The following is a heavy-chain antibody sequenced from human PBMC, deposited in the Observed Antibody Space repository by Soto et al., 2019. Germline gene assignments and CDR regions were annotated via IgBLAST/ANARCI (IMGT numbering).Heavy chain of an antibody. Sequence: GGSLRLSCAASGFTFSSYGMHWVRQAPGKGLEWVAVISYDGSNKYYADSVKGRFTISRDNSKNTLYLQMNSLRAEDTAVYYCAKDKTDLRFLEWLLALTYYMDVWGKGTTVTVSS. CDR2: ISYDGSNK. V-gene: IGHV3-30*18. CDR1: GFTFSSYG. CDR3: AKDKTDLRFLEWLLALTYYMDV. J-gene: IGHJ6*03. D-gene: IGHD3-3*01.